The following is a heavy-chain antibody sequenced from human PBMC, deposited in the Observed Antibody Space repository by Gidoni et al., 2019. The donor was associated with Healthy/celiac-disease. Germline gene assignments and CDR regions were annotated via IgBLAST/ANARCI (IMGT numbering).Heavy chain of an antibody. J-gene: IGHJ5*02. D-gene: IGHD3-3*01. CDR3: AKESQRIFGVALWFDP. V-gene: IGHV3-23*01. Sequence: EVQPLESGGGLLQPGASLRPSCAASGFTFISSAMSWVRPAPGKGLEWVTAISGSGGSTYYADSVKGRFTISRDNSKNTLYLKMNSLRAEDTAVYYCAKESQRIFGVALWFDPWGQGTLVTVSS. CDR2: ISGSGGST. CDR1: GFTFISSA.